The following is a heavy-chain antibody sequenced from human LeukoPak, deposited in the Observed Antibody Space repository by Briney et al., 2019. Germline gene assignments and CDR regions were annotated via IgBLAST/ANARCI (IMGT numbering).Heavy chain of an antibody. V-gene: IGHV1-18*01. D-gene: IGHD3-16*02. J-gene: IGHJ4*02. CDR1: GYTFTSYG. Sequence: ASVKVSCKASGYTFTSYGISWVRQAPGQGLEWMGWISAYNGNTHYAQKLQGRVTMTTDTSTSTAYMELRSLRSDDTAVYYCARVSTFGGVIDVDYWGQGTLVTVSS. CDR2: ISAYNGNT. CDR3: ARVSTFGGVIDVDY.